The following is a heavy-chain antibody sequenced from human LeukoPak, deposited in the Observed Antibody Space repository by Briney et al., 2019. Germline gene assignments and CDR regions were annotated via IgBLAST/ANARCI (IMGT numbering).Heavy chain of an antibody. D-gene: IGHD5-12*01. Sequence: PGGSLRLSCAASGFTFSSYWMSWVRQAPGKGLEWVANIKQDGSEKYYVDSVKGRFTIFRDNAKNSLYLQMNSLRAEDTAVYYCARPHTRDIVGTRRYYYYYYGMDVSGQGSTVTVSS. V-gene: IGHV3-7*04. CDR3: ARPHTRDIVGTRRYYYYYYGMDV. J-gene: IGHJ6*01. CDR2: IKQDGSEK. CDR1: GFTFSSYW.